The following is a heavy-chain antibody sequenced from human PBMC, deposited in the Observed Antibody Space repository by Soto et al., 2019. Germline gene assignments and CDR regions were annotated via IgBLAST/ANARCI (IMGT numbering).Heavy chain of an antibody. CDR1: GFTFSTYS. CDR2: ISSSSSFI. J-gene: IGHJ4*02. D-gene: IGHD4-4*01. Sequence: EVQLVESGGDLVRPGGSLRLSCAASGFTFSTYSMNWVRQAPGRGLEWVSSISSSSSFIYYADSVKGRFTISRDNAKNSLFLQMSSLTAEDTAVYYCAKDRGYSNHSEFDYWGQGTLVTVSS. V-gene: IGHV3-21*02. CDR3: AKDRGYSNHSEFDY.